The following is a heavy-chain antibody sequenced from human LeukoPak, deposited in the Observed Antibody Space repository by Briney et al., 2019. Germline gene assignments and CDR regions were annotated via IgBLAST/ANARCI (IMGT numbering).Heavy chain of an antibody. V-gene: IGHV3-7*03. J-gene: IGHJ4*02. Sequence: GGSLRLSCAASGFSFSSFWMSWVRQAPGKGPEWVAHIKENGNEQYYADSVKGRFTISRDNSKNTLYLQMNSLRAEDTAVYYCAKKAWSAYYFDYWGQGTLVTVSS. CDR2: IKENGNEQ. CDR3: AKKAWSAYYFDY. CDR1: GFSFSSFW. D-gene: IGHD2-15*01.